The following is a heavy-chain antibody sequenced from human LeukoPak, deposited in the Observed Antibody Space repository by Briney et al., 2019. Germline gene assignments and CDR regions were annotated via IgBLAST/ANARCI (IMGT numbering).Heavy chain of an antibody. CDR1: GYTFTGYD. V-gene: IGHV1-8*01. CDR2: MNPNRGDT. D-gene: IGHD3-10*01. J-gene: IGHJ6*02. Sequence: ASVKVSCKASGYTFTGYDIHWVRQATGQGLEWMGRMNPNRGDTDYAQKFQGRVTMTRDTSISTAYMELSSLRAEDTALYYCAKDNYYGSGSHYIHYWYGMDVWGQGTTVTVSS. CDR3: AKDNYYGSGSHYIHYWYGMDV.